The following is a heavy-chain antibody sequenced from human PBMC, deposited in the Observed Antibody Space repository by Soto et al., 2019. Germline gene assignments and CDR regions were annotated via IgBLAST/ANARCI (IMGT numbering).Heavy chain of an antibody. J-gene: IGHJ1*01. CDR3: AHSIRYFDRRGNFQH. V-gene: IGHV2-5*02. CDR2: IYWDDDK. CDR1: GFSLSTSGVG. Sequence: QITLKESGPTLVKPTQTLTLTCTFSGFSLSTSGVGVGWIRQPPGKALEWLALIYWDDDKRYSPSLKSKLTSTKDTSKNQVVLTVTNMDPVDTATYYSAHSIRYFDRRGNFQHWGQGTLVTVSS. D-gene: IGHD3-9*01.